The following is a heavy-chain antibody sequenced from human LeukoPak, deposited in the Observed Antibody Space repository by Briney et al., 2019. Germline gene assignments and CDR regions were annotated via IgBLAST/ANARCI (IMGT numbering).Heavy chain of an antibody. Sequence: GASVKVSCKASGGTFSSYAISWVRQAPGQGLEWMGGIIPIFGTANYAQKFQGRVTITADESTSTAYMELSSLRSEDTAVYCCASIGTVTKDRESYWGQGTLVTVSS. D-gene: IGHD4-17*01. J-gene: IGHJ4*02. CDR3: ASIGTVTKDRESY. CDR2: IIPIFGTA. CDR1: GGTFSSYA. V-gene: IGHV1-69*13.